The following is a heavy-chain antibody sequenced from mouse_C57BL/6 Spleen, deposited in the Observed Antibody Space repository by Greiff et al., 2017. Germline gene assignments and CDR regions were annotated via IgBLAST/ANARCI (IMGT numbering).Heavy chain of an antibody. CDR1: GFTFSDFY. CDR2: SRNKANDYTT. D-gene: IGHD3-3*01. V-gene: IGHV7-1*01. CDR3: ARDGGTGCDY. J-gene: IGHJ2*01. Sequence: EVQVVESGGGLVQSGRSLRLSCATSGFTFSDFYMEWVRQAPGKGLEWIAASRNKANDYTTEYSASVKGRFIVSRDTSQSILYLQMKALRAEDTAVYYCARDGGTGCDYWGQGTTLTVSS.